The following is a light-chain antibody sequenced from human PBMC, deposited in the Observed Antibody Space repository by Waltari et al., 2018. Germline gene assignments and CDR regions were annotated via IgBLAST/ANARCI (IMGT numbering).Light chain of an antibody. CDR1: QDISSY. J-gene: IGKJ4*01. V-gene: IGKV1-9*01. CDR2: DAS. CDR3: QQFSTYPLT. Sequence: IQLPQSPSFLSGSVGDRVTITCRASQDISSYLAWYQQKPVKSPKLLIYDASTLQSGVPSRFSGGGSGTEFTLTISSRQPEEFATYYCQQFSTYPLTFGGGTKVDIK.